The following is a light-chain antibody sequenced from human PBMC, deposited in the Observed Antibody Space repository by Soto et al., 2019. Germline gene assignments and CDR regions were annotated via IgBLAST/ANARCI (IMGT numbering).Light chain of an antibody. CDR2: KAS. CDR1: QSISSW. Sequence: DIQMTQSPSTLSASAGDRVTITCRASQSISSWLAWYQQKPGKAPKLLIYKASSLESGVPSRFSGSGSGTEFTLTISSLQPDDFATYYCQQDNNYPWTFGQGTKVEIK. CDR3: QQDNNYPWT. V-gene: IGKV1-5*03. J-gene: IGKJ1*01.